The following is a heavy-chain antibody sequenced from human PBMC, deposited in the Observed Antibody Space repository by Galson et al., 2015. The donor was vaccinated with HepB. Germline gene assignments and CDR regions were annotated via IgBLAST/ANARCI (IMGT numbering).Heavy chain of an antibody. D-gene: IGHD2-2*01. V-gene: IGHV1-3*01. Sequence: SVKVSCKASGYTFTSYAMHWVRQAPGQRLEWMGWINAGNGNTKYSQKFQGRVTITRDTSASTAYMELSSLRSEDTAVYYCARDPLGYCSSTSCSGLYYYGMDVWGQGTTVTVSS. CDR1: GYTFTSYA. CDR3: ARDPLGYCSSTSCSGLYYYGMDV. CDR2: INAGNGNT. J-gene: IGHJ6*02.